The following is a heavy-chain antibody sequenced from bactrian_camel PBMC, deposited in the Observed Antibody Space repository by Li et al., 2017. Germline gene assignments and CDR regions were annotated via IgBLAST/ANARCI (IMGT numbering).Heavy chain of an antibody. CDR3: AADLGWCGRQPLQRNFRT. Sequence: HVQLVESGGGSVQTGGSLRLSCAASGYLYSRYCMGWFRQVQGKEREGVGEIDSDGTRTYADSVNGRFTISHDNAKNTLYLQMNSLKTEDTGVYYCAADLGWCGRQPLQRNFRTWGQGTQVTVS. V-gene: IGHV3S53*01. CDR2: IDSDGTR. J-gene: IGHJ6*01. CDR1: GYLYSRYC. D-gene: IGHD3*01.